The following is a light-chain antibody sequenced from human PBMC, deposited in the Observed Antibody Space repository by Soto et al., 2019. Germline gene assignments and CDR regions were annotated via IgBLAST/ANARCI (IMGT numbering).Light chain of an antibody. J-gene: IGLJ1*01. Sequence: QSVLTQPASLSGAPGQSITISCTGTSSDVGAYNFVSWYQHHPGRAPKLIIYEVTIRPSGVSSRFSGSKSGNTASLTISGLQAEDEADYYCSSYTTSAPYVSGSGTKVTVL. CDR1: SSDVGAYNF. CDR2: EVT. CDR3: SSYTTSAPYV. V-gene: IGLV2-14*01.